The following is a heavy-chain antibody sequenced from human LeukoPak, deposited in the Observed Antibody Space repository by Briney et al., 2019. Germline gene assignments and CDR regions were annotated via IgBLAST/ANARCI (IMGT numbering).Heavy chain of an antibody. CDR1: GFTFSDYW. D-gene: IGHD2-21*02. Sequence: GSLRLSCAASGFTFSDYWMSWVRQSPGKGLEWVANIKEDGSQKYYVDSVRGRFTISRDNAKNSLYLQMNSLRAEDTAVYYCARVGDGDMYFDHWGEVTLVTVSS. CDR2: IKEDGSQK. CDR3: ARVGDGDMYFDH. V-gene: IGHV3-7*01. J-gene: IGHJ4*02.